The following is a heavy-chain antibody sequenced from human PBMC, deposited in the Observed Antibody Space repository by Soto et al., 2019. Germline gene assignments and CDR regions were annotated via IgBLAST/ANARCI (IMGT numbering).Heavy chain of an antibody. J-gene: IGHJ4*02. CDR3: ARTTYSSGWTPFDY. D-gene: IGHD6-19*01. CDR2: IYYSGST. Sequence: PSETLSLTCTVSGGSISSYYWSWIRQPPGKGLEWIGYIYYSGSTNYNPSLKSRVNISVDTSKNQFSLKLSSVTAADTAVYYCARTTYSSGWTPFDYWGQGTLVTVSS. V-gene: IGHV4-59*01. CDR1: GGSISSYY.